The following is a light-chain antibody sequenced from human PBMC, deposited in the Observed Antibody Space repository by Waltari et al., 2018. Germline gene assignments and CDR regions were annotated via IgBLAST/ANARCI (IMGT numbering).Light chain of an antibody. J-gene: IGKJ2*01. CDR1: QSVSSY. CDR3: QHRIDWPHT. V-gene: IGKV3-11*01. Sequence: EIALTQSPAPLPLSPGERATLSCRASQSVSSYLAWYQQKPGQAPRLLIYEASNRATGIPARFSGSGSGTDFTLTISSLEPEDFAVYYCQHRIDWPHTFGQGTKLEIK. CDR2: EAS.